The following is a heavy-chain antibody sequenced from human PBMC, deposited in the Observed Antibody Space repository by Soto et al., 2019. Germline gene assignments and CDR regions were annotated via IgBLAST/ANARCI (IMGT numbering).Heavy chain of an antibody. CDR1: GFTYSSYG. Sequence: PGGSLRLSCAASGFTYSSYGRHWDRQAPGKGLEWVAVIWYDGSNKYYADSVKGRFTISRDKSKNTLYLQMNSLRAEDTAVYYCAREHFSGSYYEYWGQGTLVTVSS. V-gene: IGHV3-33*01. CDR2: IWYDGSNK. CDR3: AREHFSGSYYEY. J-gene: IGHJ4*02. D-gene: IGHD1-26*01.